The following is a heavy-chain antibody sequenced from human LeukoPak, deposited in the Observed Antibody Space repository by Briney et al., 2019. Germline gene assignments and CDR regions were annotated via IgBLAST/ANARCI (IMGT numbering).Heavy chain of an antibody. CDR2: ISYDGSNK. Sequence: GGSLRLSCAASGFTFSSYAMHWVRQAPGKGLEWVAVISYDGSNKYYADSVKGRFTISRDNAKNSLYLQMNSLRAEDTAVYYCAREGCGGDCYSYYYYGMDVWGQGTTVTVSS. CDR3: AREGCGGDCYSYYYYGMDV. V-gene: IGHV3-30-3*01. J-gene: IGHJ6*02. CDR1: GFTFSSYA. D-gene: IGHD2-21*02.